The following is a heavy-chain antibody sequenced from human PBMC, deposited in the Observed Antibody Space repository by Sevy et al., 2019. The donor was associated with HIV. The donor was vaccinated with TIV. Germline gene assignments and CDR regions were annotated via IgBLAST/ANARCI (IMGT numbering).Heavy chain of an antibody. CDR3: ARALSGSGSSFDY. J-gene: IGHJ4*02. V-gene: IGHV3-53*01. CDR1: GFTVSSNY. D-gene: IGHD3-10*01. Sequence: GGSLRLSCAASGFTVSSNYMSWVRQAPGKGLEWVSVIYSGGSTYYADSVKGRFTISRDNSKNTLYLQMNSLRAEDTAVYYCARALSGSGSSFDYWGQRTLVTVSS. CDR2: IYSGGST.